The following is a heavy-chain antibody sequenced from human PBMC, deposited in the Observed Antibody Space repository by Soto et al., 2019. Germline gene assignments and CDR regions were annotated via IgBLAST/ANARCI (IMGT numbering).Heavy chain of an antibody. Sequence: ASEKVSCKASGYTFTGYYMHWVRQAPGQGLEWMGWINPNSGGTNYAQKFQGWVTMTRDTSISTAYMELSRLRSDDTAVYYCARGIVATTNIDYWGQRTLVTVSS. CDR2: INPNSGGT. CDR1: GYTFTGYY. CDR3: ARGIVATTNIDY. D-gene: IGHD5-12*01. V-gene: IGHV1-2*04. J-gene: IGHJ4*02.